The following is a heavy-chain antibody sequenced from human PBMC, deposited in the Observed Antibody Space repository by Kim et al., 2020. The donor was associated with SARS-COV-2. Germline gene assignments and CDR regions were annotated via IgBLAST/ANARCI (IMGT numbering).Heavy chain of an antibody. CDR3: ARSLKQLVLSYYYYGMDV. CDR1: GFTFSSYA. V-gene: IGHV3-64*01. Sequence: GGSLRLSCAASGFTFSSYAMHWVRQAPGKGLEYVSAISSNGGSTYYANSVKGRFTISRDNSKNTLYLQMGSLRAEDMAVYYCARSLKQLVLSYYYYGMDV. CDR2: ISSNGGST. D-gene: IGHD6-13*01. J-gene: IGHJ6*01.